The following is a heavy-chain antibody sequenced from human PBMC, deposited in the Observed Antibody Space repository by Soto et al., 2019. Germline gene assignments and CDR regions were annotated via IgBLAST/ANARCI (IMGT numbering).Heavy chain of an antibody. D-gene: IGHD1-26*01. V-gene: IGHV5-51*01. J-gene: IGHJ4*02. CDR3: ARHVDPYGGSYWGWGY. CDR2: IYPGDSDA. CDR1: GYSFSTYW. Sequence: PGESLKISCKGSGYSFSTYWIAWVRQMPGKGLEWMGVIYPGDSDARYSPSFQGQVTISVDKSISTAYLQWSSLKASDTAIYYCARHVDPYGGSYWGWGYWGQGTMVTVSS.